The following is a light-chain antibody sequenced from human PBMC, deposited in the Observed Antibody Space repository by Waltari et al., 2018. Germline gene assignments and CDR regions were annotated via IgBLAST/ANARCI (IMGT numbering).Light chain of an antibody. J-gene: IGKJ2*01. CDR2: KAS. Sequence: DIQMTQSPSTRSASVGDRVTITCRASQSISSWLAWYQQKPGKDPKLLVYKASSLESGVPSRFSGSGSGTEFTLTISSLQPDDFATYYCQQYNSYSPYTFGQGTKLEIK. CDR1: QSISSW. V-gene: IGKV1-5*03. CDR3: QQYNSYSPYT.